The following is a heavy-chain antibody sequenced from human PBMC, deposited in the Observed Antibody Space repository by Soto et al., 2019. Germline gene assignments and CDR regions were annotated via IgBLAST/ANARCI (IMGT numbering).Heavy chain of an antibody. Sequence: QVQLVQSGAEVKKPGSSVKVSCKASGGTFSSYAISWVRQAPGQGLEWMGGIIPIFGTANYAQKFQGRVTITGEKSTSTAYLGLGSLRSEDTAVYFCARGGGADSSSWFDPWGQGTLVTVSS. J-gene: IGHJ5*02. D-gene: IGHD6-6*01. V-gene: IGHV1-69*06. CDR2: IIPIFGTA. CDR3: ARGGGADSSSWFDP. CDR1: GGTFSSYA.